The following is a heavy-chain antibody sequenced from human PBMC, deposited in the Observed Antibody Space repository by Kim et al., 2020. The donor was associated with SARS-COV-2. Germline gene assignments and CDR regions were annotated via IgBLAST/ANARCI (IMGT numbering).Heavy chain of an antibody. CDR2: ISSSSSYI. Sequence: GGSLRLSCAASGFTFSSYSMNWVRQAPGKGLEWVSSISSSSSYIYYADSVKGRFTISRDNAKNSLYLQMNSLRAEDTAVYYCARNLYYYGSGSCLGYWGQGTLVTVSS. V-gene: IGHV3-21*01. D-gene: IGHD3-10*01. CDR3: ARNLYYYGSGSCLGY. J-gene: IGHJ4*02. CDR1: GFTFSSYS.